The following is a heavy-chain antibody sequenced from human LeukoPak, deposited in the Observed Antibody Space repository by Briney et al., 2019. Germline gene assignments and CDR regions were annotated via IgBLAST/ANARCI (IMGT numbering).Heavy chain of an antibody. CDR2: ISAYNGNT. V-gene: IGHV1-18*01. CDR3: ARLRAAATSGMDV. J-gene: IGHJ6*02. Sequence: ASVKVSCKASGYTFTSYGISWVRQAPGQGLEWMGWISAYNGNTNYAQKLQGKVTMTTDTSTNTAYMELRSLRSDDTAVYYCARLRAAATSGMDVWGQGTTVTVSS. D-gene: IGHD6-13*01. CDR1: GYTFTSYG.